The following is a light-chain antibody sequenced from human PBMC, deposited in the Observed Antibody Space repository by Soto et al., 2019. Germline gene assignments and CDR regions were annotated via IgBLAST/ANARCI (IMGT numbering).Light chain of an antibody. CDR3: QQTYNAPRT. CDR1: QSISTS. V-gene: IGKV1-39*01. Sequence: DIQMTQSPSSLSASVGDRLTITCRASQSISTSLNWYQQTPGKAPKLLIYAASSLQSGVTSRFSGSGSGTDFTLTISSLQPEDFATYDCQQTYNAPRTFGQGTKVDIK. CDR2: AAS. J-gene: IGKJ1*01.